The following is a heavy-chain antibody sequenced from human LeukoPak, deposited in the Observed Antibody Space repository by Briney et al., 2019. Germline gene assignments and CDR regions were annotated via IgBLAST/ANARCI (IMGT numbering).Heavy chain of an antibody. J-gene: IGHJ4*02. CDR3: SNGIYDRSF. CDR2: VNQDGTQQ. V-gene: IGHV3-7*01. D-gene: IGHD2-8*01. CDR1: GVSLSDSY. Sequence: ETLSLTCAVYGVSLSDSYWSWIRQAPGKGLEWVVNVNQDGTQQYWLDSVEGRFTVSRDNAKNSLYLQMNNLRAEDTAVYFCSNGIYDRSFWGQGTLVTVSS.